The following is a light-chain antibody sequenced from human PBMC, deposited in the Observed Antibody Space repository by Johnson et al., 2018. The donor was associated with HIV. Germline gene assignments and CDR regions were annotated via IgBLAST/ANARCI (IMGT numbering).Light chain of an antibody. Sequence: QAVLTQPPSVSAAPGQKVSISCSGSSSNIGNNYVSWYRQLPGTAPKVLIYENNKRPSGIPDRFSGSKSDTSAPLAITGLQTGDEAEYYCGTWETGLSAYVFGTGTKFTVL. J-gene: IGLJ1*01. V-gene: IGLV1-51*02. CDR2: ENN. CDR1: SSNIGNNY. CDR3: GTWETGLSAYV.